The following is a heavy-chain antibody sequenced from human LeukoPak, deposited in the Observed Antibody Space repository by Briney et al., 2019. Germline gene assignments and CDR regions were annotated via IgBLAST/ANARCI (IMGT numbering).Heavy chain of an antibody. D-gene: IGHD5-12*01. J-gene: IGHJ5*02. CDR3: ARHRARAGYSGYGYVHSFDP. CDR1: GGSISSSSYY. Sequence: SETLSLTCTVSGGSISSSSYYWGWIRQPPGKGLEWIGSIYYSGSTYYNPSLKSRVTISVDTSKNQSSLKLSSATAADTAVYYCARHRARAGYSGYGYVHSFDPWGQGTLVTVSS. CDR2: IYYSGST. V-gene: IGHV4-39*01.